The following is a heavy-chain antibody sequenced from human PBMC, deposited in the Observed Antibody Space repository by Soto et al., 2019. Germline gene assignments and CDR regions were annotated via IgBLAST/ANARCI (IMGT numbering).Heavy chain of an antibody. Sequence: AASVKVSCKASGGTFSSYAISWVRQAPGQGLEWMGGIIPIFGTANYAQKFQGRVTITADESTSTAYMELSSLRSEDTAVYYCARVAGIVLVPAASPHYYYGMDVWGQGTTVTVSS. V-gene: IGHV1-69*13. J-gene: IGHJ6*02. D-gene: IGHD2-2*01. CDR3: ARVAGIVLVPAASPHYYYGMDV. CDR1: GGTFSSYA. CDR2: IIPIFGTA.